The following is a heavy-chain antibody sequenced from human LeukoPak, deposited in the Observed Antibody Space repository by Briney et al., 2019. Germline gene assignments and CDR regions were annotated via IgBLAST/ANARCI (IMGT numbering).Heavy chain of an antibody. J-gene: IGHJ3*02. V-gene: IGHV4-39*07. D-gene: IGHD2-2*01. CDR3: ARDQQLRDCSSTSCYAFDI. CDR2: IYYSGST. CDR1: GGSISSSSYY. Sequence: SETLSLTCTVSGGSISSSSYYWGWIRQPPGKGLEWIGSIYYSGSTYYNPSLKSRVTISVDTSKNQFSLKLSSVTAADTAVYYCARDQQLRDCSSTSCYAFDIWGQGTMVTVSS.